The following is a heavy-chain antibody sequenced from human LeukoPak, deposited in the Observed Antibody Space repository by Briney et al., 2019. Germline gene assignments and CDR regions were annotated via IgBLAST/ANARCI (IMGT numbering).Heavy chain of an antibody. V-gene: IGHV3-33*01. CDR3: ARDYLRYQTAMVTSGY. D-gene: IGHD5-18*01. CDR1: GFTFSSYG. Sequence: GRSLRLSCAASGFTFSSYGMHWVRQAPGKGLEWVAVIWYDGSNKYYADSVKGRFTISRDNSKNTLYLQMNSLRAEDTAVYYCARDYLRYQTAMVTSGYWGQGTLVTVSS. J-gene: IGHJ4*02. CDR2: IWYDGSNK.